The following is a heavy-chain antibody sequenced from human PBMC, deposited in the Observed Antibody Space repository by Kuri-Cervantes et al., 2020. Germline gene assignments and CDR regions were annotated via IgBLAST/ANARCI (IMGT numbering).Heavy chain of an antibody. CDR1: GFTFDDYA. V-gene: IGHV3-9*01. CDR2: ISWNSGSI. Sequence: GGSLRLSCAASGFTFDDYAMHWVRQAPGKGLEWVSGISWNSGSIGYADSVEGRFTISRDNAQNSLYLQMSSLRADDTALYYCARIHYYYDSSGYSQYYFDYWGQGTLVTVSS. J-gene: IGHJ4*02. D-gene: IGHD3-22*01. CDR3: ARIHYYYDSSGYSQYYFDY.